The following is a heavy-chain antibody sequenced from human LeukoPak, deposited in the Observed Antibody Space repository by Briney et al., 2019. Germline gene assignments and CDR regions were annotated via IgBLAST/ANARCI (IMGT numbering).Heavy chain of an antibody. CDR1: GGSFSGYY. J-gene: IGHJ4*02. CDR2: INHSGST. CDR3: ARQAVAGRRFDY. D-gene: IGHD6-19*01. Sequence: PSETLSLTCAVYGGSFSGYYWSWIRQPPGKGLEWIGEINHSGSTNYNPSLKSRVTISVDTSKNQFSLKLSSVTAADTAVYYCARQAVAGRRFDYWGQGTLVTVSS. V-gene: IGHV4-34*01.